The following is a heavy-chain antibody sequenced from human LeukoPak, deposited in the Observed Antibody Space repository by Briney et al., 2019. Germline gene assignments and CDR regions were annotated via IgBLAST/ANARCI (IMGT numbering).Heavy chain of an antibody. CDR1: GFAFNTYS. V-gene: IGHV3-48*04. J-gene: IGHJ4*02. CDR3: ARGATVTNPYFDH. Sequence: GGSLRLSCAASGFAFNTYSMNWVRQAPGKGLEWVSYISSSGSIQFYADSMKGLFTISRDNAKNSLYLQMNNLRAEDTAVYYCARGATVTNPYFDHWGQGTLVTASS. CDR2: ISSSGSIQ. D-gene: IGHD4-11*01.